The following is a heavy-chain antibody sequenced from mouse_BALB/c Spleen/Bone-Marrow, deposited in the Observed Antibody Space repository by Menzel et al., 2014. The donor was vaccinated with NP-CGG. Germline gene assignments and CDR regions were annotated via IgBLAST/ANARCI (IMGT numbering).Heavy chain of an antibody. J-gene: IGHJ3*01. CDR1: GYTFTEYT. Sequence: LVESGAELVKPGASVKLSCKASGYTFTEYTIHWVKQRSGQGLEWIGWFYPGSGSIKYNEKFKDKATLTADKSSSTVYMELSRLTSEDSAVYFCARHEEGFITTAAWFAYWGQGTLVTVSA. CDR2: FYPGSGSI. CDR3: ARHEEGFITTAAWFAY. V-gene: IGHV1-62-2*01. D-gene: IGHD1-2*01.